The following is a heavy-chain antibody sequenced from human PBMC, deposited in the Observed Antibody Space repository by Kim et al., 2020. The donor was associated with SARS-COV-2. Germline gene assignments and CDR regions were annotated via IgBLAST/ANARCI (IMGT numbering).Heavy chain of an antibody. Sequence: ASVKVSCKASGYPFTGFGISWVRQAPGQGLEWMGWINTYTGNTNYVQNLQGRVTMTTDTSTSTAYMELRSLRSDDTAVYYCGRGGLVERACEPFDTLGPG. V-gene: IGHV1-18*01. CDR1: GYPFTGFG. CDR3: GRGGLVERACEPFDT. J-gene: IGHJ3*02. CDR2: INTYTGNT. D-gene: IGHD3-16*01.